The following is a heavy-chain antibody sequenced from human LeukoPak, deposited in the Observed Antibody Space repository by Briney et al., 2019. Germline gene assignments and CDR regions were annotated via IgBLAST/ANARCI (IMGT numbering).Heavy chain of an antibody. V-gene: IGHV3-30*03. CDR1: GFTFSSYG. D-gene: IGHD3-10*01. CDR3: TTAPGRRPITMVRGVLN. CDR2: ISYDGSNK. J-gene: IGHJ4*02. Sequence: GRSLRLSCAASGFTFSSYGMHWVRQAPGKGLEWVAVISYDGSNKYYADSVKGRFTISRDNSKNTLYLQMNSLKTEDTAVYYCTTAPGRRPITMVRGVLNWGQGTLVTVSS.